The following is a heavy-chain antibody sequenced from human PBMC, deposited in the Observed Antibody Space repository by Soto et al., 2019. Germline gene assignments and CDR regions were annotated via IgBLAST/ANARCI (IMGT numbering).Heavy chain of an antibody. D-gene: IGHD2-2*01. CDR2: ISAYSGGT. CDR3: ARGEYGQINWFDP. Sequence: GASVKVSCKASGYTFTSYGISWVRQAPGQGLEWMGWISAYSGGTNYAQKLQGWVTMTRDTSISTAYMELSRLRSDDTAVYYCARGEYGQINWFDPWGQGTLVTSPQ. CDR1: GYTFTSYG. J-gene: IGHJ5*02. V-gene: IGHV1-18*01.